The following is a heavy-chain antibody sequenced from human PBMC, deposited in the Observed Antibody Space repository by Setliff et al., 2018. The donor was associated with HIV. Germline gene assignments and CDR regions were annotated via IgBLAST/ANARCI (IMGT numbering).Heavy chain of an antibody. Sequence: ASVKVSCKASGYTFTSSDINWVRQAPGQGLEWMGWMNPKSGNTGYAQKFQGRVTMTSNTFIGTAYMELSSLTSEDTAVYYCARGHLDYNYWEDIVGHWFDPWGQGTLVTVS. CDR2: MNPKSGNT. J-gene: IGHJ5*02. CDR3: ARGHLDYNYWEDIVGHWFDP. D-gene: IGHD2-15*01. V-gene: IGHV1-8*02. CDR1: GYTFTSSD.